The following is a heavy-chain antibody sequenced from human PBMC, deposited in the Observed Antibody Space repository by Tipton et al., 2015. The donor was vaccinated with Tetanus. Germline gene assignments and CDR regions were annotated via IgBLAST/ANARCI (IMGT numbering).Heavy chain of an antibody. J-gene: IGHJ4*02. Sequence: SLRLSCAASGFTFSDYSMNWVRQAPGKGLEWVSAISPSSDATFHADSVKGRLIISRDNSKDTLYLQMNSLKTEDTAMYYCTADVPTFMPQIDYWGPGTLVTVSS. CDR1: GFTFSDYS. V-gene: IGHV3-23*01. D-gene: IGHD2-2*01. CDR2: ISPSSDAT. CDR3: TADVPTFMPQIDY.